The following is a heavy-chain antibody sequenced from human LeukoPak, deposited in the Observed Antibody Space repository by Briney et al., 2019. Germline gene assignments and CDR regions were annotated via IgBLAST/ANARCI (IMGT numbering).Heavy chain of an antibody. CDR1: GYSVSGYW. D-gene: IGHD6-13*01. V-gene: IGHV3-7*01. CDR3: AREWQGGIAAAGTRIEGDY. CDR2: IKQDGSEK. Sequence: GGSLRLSCAVSGYSVSGYWMTWVRQAPGKGLEWVANIKQDGSEKNYVDSVKGRFTISRDNAENSLFLQMNSLRVEDTAVYYCAREWQGGIAAAGTRIEGDYWGQGTLVAVSS. J-gene: IGHJ4*02.